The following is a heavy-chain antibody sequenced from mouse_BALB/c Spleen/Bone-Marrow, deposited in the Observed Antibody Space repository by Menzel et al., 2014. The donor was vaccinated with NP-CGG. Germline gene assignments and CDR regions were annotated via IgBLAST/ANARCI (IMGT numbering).Heavy chain of an antibody. Sequence: QVQLQQSGPELVKPGASVKISCKASGYAFSSSWMNWVKQRPGQGLEWIGRIYPGDGDTNYNGKFKGKATLTADKSSSTAYMQLSSLTSVDSAVYFCARTGPIDYWGQGTTLTVSS. CDR3: ARTGPIDY. J-gene: IGHJ2*01. CDR1: GYAFSSSW. D-gene: IGHD4-1*01. CDR2: IYPGDGDT. V-gene: IGHV1-82*01.